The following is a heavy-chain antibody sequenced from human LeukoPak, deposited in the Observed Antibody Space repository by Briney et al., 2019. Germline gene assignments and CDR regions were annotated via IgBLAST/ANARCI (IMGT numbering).Heavy chain of an antibody. V-gene: IGHV1-18*01. CDR1: GYTFTSYG. D-gene: IGHD5-12*01. J-gene: IGHJ4*02. CDR2: ISAYNGNT. Sequence: GASVKVSCKASGYTFTSYGISWVRQAPGQGLEWMGWISAYNGNTNYAQKFQGRVTMTTDTSTSTAYMELRSLRSDDTAVYYCARDRERVVATMGYYWGQGTLVTVSS. CDR3: ARDRERVVATMGYY.